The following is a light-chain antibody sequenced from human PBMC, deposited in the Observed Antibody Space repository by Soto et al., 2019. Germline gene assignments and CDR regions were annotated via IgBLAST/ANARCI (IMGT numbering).Light chain of an antibody. CDR1: QSISSY. Sequence: SSLSASVGDSVTITCRASQSISSYLNWYQQKPGKAPKLLIYAASSLESGVPLRFSGSGSGTDFTLTISSLQPEDFATYYCQQSYSTPYTFGQGTQVDIK. CDR3: QQSYSTPYT. V-gene: IGKV1-39*01. CDR2: AAS. J-gene: IGKJ2*01.